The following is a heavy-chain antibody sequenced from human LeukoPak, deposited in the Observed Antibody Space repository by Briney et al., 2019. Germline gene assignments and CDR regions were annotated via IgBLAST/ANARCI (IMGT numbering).Heavy chain of an antibody. Sequence: GGSLRLSCTASGFTFSSYAMTWVRQAPGKGLEWVSSISAGGGSTYYADSVKGRFTISRDNSKNTLYLQMNSLRAEDTAVYYCAKHLVGVPYYYYMDVWGKGTTVTVSS. CDR3: AKHLVGVPYYYYMDV. V-gene: IGHV3-23*01. D-gene: IGHD2-15*01. CDR1: GFTFSSYA. CDR2: ISAGGGST. J-gene: IGHJ6*03.